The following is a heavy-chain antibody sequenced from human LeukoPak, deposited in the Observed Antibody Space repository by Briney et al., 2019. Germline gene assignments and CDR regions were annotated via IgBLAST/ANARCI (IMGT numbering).Heavy chain of an antibody. CDR2: IYSGGRT. D-gene: IGHD3/OR15-3a*01. CDR1: GFTVSSNS. CDR3: ARDQYDTWSRRGNFDS. Sequence: GGSLRLSCAVSGFTVSSNSMSWVRQAPGKGLEWVSVIYSGGRTYYADSVKGRFTISRDNSKNTLYLQMNSLRVEDTAVNYCARDQYDTWSRRGNFDSWGQGTLVIVSS. V-gene: IGHV3-53*01. J-gene: IGHJ4*02.